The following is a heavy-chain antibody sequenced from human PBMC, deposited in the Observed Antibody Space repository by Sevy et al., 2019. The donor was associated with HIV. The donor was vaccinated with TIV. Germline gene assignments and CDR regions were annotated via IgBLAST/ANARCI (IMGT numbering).Heavy chain of an antibody. D-gene: IGHD3-22*01. Sequence: GGSLRLSCAASGFTFSDYYMSWIRQAPGKGLEWVSYISSSGSTIYYADSVKGRFTISRDNAKNSLYLQMNSLRAEDTAVYYGATGYDSSGYYYGGGPFDYWGQGTLVTVSS. J-gene: IGHJ4*02. CDR1: GFTFSDYY. V-gene: IGHV3-11*01. CDR3: ATGYDSSGYYYGGGPFDY. CDR2: ISSSGSTI.